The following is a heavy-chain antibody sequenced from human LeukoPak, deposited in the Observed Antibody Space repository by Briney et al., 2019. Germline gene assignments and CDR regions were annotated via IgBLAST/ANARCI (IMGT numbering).Heavy chain of an antibody. V-gene: IGHV1-18*01. CDR3: ATDCIVGAYYYYYGMDV. Sequence: ASVKVSCKASGYTFTSYGISWVRQAPGQGLEWMGWISAYNGNTNYAQKLQGRVTMTTDTSTSTAYMELRSLRSDDTAVYYCATDCIVGAYYYYYGMDVWGQGTTVTVSS. CDR2: ISAYNGNT. CDR1: GYTFTSYG. J-gene: IGHJ6*02. D-gene: IGHD1-26*01.